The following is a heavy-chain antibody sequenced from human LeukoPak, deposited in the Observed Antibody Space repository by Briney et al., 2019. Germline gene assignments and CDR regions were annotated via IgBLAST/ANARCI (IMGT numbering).Heavy chain of an antibody. V-gene: IGHV1-8*01. Sequence: ASVKVSCKASGYTFTSYDINWVLQATGQGLEWMGWMNPNSGNTGYAQKFQGRVTMTRNTSTSTAYMELSSLRSEDTAVYYCARASSSDVADYWGQGTLVTVSS. CDR2: MNPNSGNT. CDR1: GYTFTSYD. CDR3: ARASSSDVADY. D-gene: IGHD2-15*01. J-gene: IGHJ4*02.